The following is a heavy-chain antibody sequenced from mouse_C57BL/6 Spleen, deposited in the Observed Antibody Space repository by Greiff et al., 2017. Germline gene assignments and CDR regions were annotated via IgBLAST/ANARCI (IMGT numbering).Heavy chain of an antibody. CDR2: INYDGSST. V-gene: IGHV5-16*01. CDR1: GFTFSDYY. CDR3: AREEGYDYFDY. Sequence: EVKLMESEGGLVQPGSSMKLSCTASGFTFSDYYMAWVRQVPEKGLEWVANINYDGSSTYYLDSLKSRFIISRDNAKNILYLQMSSLKSEDTATYYCAREEGYDYFDYWGQGTTLTVSS. D-gene: IGHD3-1*01. J-gene: IGHJ2*01.